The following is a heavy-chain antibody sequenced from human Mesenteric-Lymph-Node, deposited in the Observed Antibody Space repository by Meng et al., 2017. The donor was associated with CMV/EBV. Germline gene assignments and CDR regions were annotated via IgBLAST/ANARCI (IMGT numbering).Heavy chain of an antibody. CDR2: MYYTGRT. J-gene: IGHJ6*02. CDR1: GGSITNYY. V-gene: IGHV4-59*01. Sequence: SQTLSLTCTVSGGSITNYYWSWIRQPPGKGLEWIGYMYYTGRTGYNSSLKSRVTISVDKSKNLFSLKLTSVTAADTAVYYCARRSFNYYGMDVWGQGTTVTVSS. CDR3: ARRSFNYYGMDV.